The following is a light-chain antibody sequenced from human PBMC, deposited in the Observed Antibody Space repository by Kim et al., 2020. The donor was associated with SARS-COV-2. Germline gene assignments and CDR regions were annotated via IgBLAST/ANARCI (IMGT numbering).Light chain of an antibody. CDR1: SSDVGGYNY. CDR2: DVS. Sequence: QSALTQPASVSGSPGQSITISCTGTSSDVGGYNYVSWYQQHPGKAPKLMLYDVSNRPSGVSNRFSGSKSGNTASLTISGLQAEDEADYYCSSYTSSSLLVFGTGTKVTVL. J-gene: IGLJ1*01. V-gene: IGLV2-14*03. CDR3: SSYTSSSLLV.